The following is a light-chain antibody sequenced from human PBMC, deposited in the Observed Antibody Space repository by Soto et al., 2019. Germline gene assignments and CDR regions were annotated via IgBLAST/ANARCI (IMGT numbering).Light chain of an antibody. CDR3: QQTYSTLIT. V-gene: IGKV1-5*03. CDR2: KAS. Sequence: DIQMTHSPSTLSGSVGDIVTITCRASQTISSWLAWYQQKPGKAPKLLIYKASTLKSGVPSRFSGSGSGTEFALTISSLQPDDFATYYCQQTYSTLITFGQGTRLEIK. CDR1: QTISSW. J-gene: IGKJ5*01.